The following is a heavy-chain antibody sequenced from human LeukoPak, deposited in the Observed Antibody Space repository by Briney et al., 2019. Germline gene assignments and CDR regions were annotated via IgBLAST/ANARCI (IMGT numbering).Heavy chain of an antibody. CDR2: ISWDGGST. J-gene: IGHJ6*02. CDR3: AKEMSPVATIAYYYYGMDV. D-gene: IGHD5-12*01. Sequence: GGSLRLSCAASGFTFSSYSMHWVRQAPGKGLEWVSLISWDGGSTYYADSVKGRFTISRDNSKNSLYLQMNSLRTEDTALYYCAKEMSPVATIAYYYYGMDVWGQGTTVTVSS. V-gene: IGHV3-43*01. CDR1: GFTFSSYS.